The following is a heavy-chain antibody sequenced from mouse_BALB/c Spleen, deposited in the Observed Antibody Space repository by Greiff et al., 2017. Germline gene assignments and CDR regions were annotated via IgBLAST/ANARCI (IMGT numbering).Heavy chain of an antibody. CDR1: GFTFSSYT. V-gene: IGHV5-6-4*01. J-gene: IGHJ1*01. D-gene: IGHD1-1*01. CDR2: ISSGGSYT. Sequence: EVKVVESGGGLVKPGGSLKLSCAASGFTFSSYTMSWVRQTPEKRLEWVATISSGGSYTYYPDSVKGRFTISRDNAKNTLYLQMSSLKSEDTAMYYCARAYGSHWYFDVWGAGTTVTVSS. CDR3: ARAYGSHWYFDV.